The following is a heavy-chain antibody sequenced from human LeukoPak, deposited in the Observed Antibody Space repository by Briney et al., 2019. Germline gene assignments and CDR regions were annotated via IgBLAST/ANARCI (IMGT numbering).Heavy chain of an antibody. D-gene: IGHD2-21*01. J-gene: IGHJ4*02. CDR3: ARSGDGNENREDF. Sequence: PGGSLRLSCAASGFTVSNNYMTWVRQAPGKGLEWVSRIKRDGSVTSYADSVKGRFTISRDDAKNTLYLQMNSLRAEDTAVYYCARSGDGNENREDFWGQGTLVTVSS. V-gene: IGHV3-74*01. CDR1: GFTVSNNY. CDR2: IKRDGSVT.